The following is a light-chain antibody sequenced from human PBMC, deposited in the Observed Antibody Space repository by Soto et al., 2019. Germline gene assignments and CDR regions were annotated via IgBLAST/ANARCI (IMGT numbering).Light chain of an antibody. CDR2: STN. V-gene: IGLV8-61*01. J-gene: IGLJ3*02. CDR1: SGSVSTSYY. Sequence: QTVVTQEPSFSVSPGRTVTLTCGLSSGSVSTSYYPSWYQQTPGQAPRTLIYSTNTRSSGVPDRFSGSILGNKAALTITGAQADDESDYYCVLYMGSGPAWVFGGGTQLTVL. CDR3: VLYMGSGPAWV.